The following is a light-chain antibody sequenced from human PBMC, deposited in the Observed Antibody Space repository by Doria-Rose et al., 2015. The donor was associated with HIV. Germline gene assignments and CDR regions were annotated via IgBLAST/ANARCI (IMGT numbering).Light chain of an antibody. CDR1: QSPLYTSKNY. J-gene: IGKJ3*01. V-gene: IGKV4-1*01. CDR3: QQYYDTPS. CDR2: WAS. Sequence: TQSPESLGMSLGERATLNCKSNQSPLYTSKNYLAWYQQKPGQPPTLLIYWASTRQSGVPARFSGSGSGTDFTLTISSLEAEDVAVYYCQQYYDTPSFGPGTTVDIK.